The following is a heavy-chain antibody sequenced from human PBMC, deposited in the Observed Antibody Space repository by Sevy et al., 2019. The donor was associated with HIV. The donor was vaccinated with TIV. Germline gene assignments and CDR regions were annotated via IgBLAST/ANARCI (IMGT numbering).Heavy chain of an antibody. CDR1: GFTFGDYA. CDR3: TRKYYYGSGSYYYYYGMDV. CDR2: IRSKAYGGTT. Sequence: GGSLRLSCTASGFTFGDYAMSWFRQAPGKGLEWVGFIRSKAYGGTTEYAASVKGRFTISRDDSKSIAYRQMNSLKTEDTAVYYCTRKYYYGSGSYYYYYGMDVWGQGTTVTVSS. J-gene: IGHJ6*02. D-gene: IGHD3-10*01. V-gene: IGHV3-49*03.